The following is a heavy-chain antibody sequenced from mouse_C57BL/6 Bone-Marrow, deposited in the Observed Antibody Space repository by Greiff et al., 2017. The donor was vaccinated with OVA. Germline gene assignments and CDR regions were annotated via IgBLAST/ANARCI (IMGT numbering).Heavy chain of an antibody. V-gene: IGHV6-3*01. Sequence: EVKLMESGGGLVQPGGSMKLSCVASGFTFSNYWMNWVRQSPEKGLEWVAQIRLKSDNYATHYAESVKGRFTISRDDSKSSVYLQMNNLRAEDTGIYYCTIPPYYCGSSPHAMDDWGQGTSVTVSS. J-gene: IGHJ4*01. CDR2: IRLKSDNYAT. D-gene: IGHD1-1*01. CDR1: GFTFSNYW. CDR3: TIPPYYCGSSPHAMDD.